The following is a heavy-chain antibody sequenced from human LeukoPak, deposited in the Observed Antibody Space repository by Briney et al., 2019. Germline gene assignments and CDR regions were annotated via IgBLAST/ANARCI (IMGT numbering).Heavy chain of an antibody. CDR3: AKDLAVVVVAADAFDY. J-gene: IGHJ4*02. D-gene: IGHD2-15*01. Sequence: PGGSLRLSCAASGFTFSSYGMHWVRQAPGKGLEWVAVISYDGNNKYYADSVKGRFTISRDNSKNTLYLQMNSLRAEDTAVYYCAKDLAVVVVAADAFDYWGQGTLVTVSS. CDR2: ISYDGNNK. V-gene: IGHV3-30*18. CDR1: GFTFSSYG.